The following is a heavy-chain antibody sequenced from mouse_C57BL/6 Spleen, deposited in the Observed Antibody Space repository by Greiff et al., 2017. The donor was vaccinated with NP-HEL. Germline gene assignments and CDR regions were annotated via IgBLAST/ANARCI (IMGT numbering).Heavy chain of an antibody. J-gene: IGHJ1*03. V-gene: IGHV5-6*01. CDR1: GFTFSSYG. Sequence: EVNLVESGGDLVKPGGSLKLSCAASGFTFSSYGMSWVRQTPDKRLEWVATISSGGSYTYYPDSVKGRFTISRDNAKNTLYLQMSSLKAEDTAMYYCARQVSGSSSHWYFDVWGTGTTVTVSS. D-gene: IGHD1-1*01. CDR2: ISSGGSYT. CDR3: ARQVSGSSSHWYFDV.